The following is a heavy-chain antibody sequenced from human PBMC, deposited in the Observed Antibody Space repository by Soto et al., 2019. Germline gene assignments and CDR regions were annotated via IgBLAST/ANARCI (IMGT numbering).Heavy chain of an antibody. CDR3: ARIIPAALRLDP. V-gene: IGHV4-61*01. CDR2: IYYSGST. CDR1: GGSVSRGSYY. D-gene: IGHD2-2*01. Sequence: PSGTLSLTCTVSGGSVSRGSYYWSWIRQPPGKGLEWIGYIYYSGSTNYNPSLKSRVTISVDTSKNQFSLKLSSVTAADTAVYYCARIIPAALRLDPWGQGTLVTVSS. J-gene: IGHJ5*02.